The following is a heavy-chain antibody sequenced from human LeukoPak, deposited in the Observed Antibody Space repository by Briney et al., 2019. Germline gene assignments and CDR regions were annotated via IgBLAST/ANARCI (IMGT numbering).Heavy chain of an antibody. J-gene: IGHJ4*02. V-gene: IGHV3-49*04. CDR3: ARVRLSGTPPFYDY. D-gene: IGHD1-26*01. Sequence: PGGSLRLSCAASGFTFSSYGMHWVRQAPGKGLEWVGVITSKAYGGTIEYGPSVKGRFTISRDDSKSIAYLQMNSLKTEDTAVYYCARVRLSGTPPFYDYWGQGTLVTVSS. CDR2: ITSKAYGGTI. CDR1: GFTFSSYG.